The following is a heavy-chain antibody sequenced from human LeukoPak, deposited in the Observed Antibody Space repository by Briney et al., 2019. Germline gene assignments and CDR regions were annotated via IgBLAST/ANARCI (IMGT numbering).Heavy chain of an antibody. J-gene: IGHJ4*02. D-gene: IGHD3/OR15-3a*01. V-gene: IGHV1-18*01. CDR1: GYTFTSYG. CDR2: ISAYNGNT. Sequence: ASVKVSYKASGYTFTSYGISWVRQAPGQGLEWMGWISAYNGNTKYAQKLQGRVTMTTDTSTSTEYMELRSLRSDDTAVYYCARDRPLQRDWLSDYWGQGTLVSVSS. CDR3: ARDRPLQRDWLSDY.